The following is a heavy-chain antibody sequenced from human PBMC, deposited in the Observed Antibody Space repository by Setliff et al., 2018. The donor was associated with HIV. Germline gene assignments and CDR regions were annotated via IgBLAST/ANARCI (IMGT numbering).Heavy chain of an antibody. CDR1: GYTFSDHY. V-gene: IGHV1-2*02. J-gene: IGHJ4*02. Sequence: ASVKVSCKASGYTFSDHYIHWVRQAPGQGLEWMGWINPSSGGTKFAQKFQGGVTMTRDTSINTAYMEMSRLGSDDTAVYYCARVPSRYCSSTTCPFFFDQWGQGTLVTVSS. CDR2: INPSSGGT. D-gene: IGHD2-2*01. CDR3: ARVPSRYCSSTTCPFFFDQ.